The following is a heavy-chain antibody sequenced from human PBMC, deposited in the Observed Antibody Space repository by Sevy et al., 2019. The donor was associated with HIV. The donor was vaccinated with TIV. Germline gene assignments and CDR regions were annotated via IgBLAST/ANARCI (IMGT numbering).Heavy chain of an antibody. J-gene: IGHJ6*03. CDR1: GFTFSSYA. CDR2: ISDSGGST. D-gene: IGHD5-12*01. Sequence: GGSLRLSCAASGFTFSSYAMSWVRQAPGKGLEWVSAISDSGGSTYYADSVKGRFTISRDNSKNTLYLQMNSLRAEDTALYYCAKDGARPWRGYSGYDPAPYYYYYYMDVWGKGTTVTVSS. V-gene: IGHV3-23*01. CDR3: AKDGARPWRGYSGYDPAPYYYYYYMDV.